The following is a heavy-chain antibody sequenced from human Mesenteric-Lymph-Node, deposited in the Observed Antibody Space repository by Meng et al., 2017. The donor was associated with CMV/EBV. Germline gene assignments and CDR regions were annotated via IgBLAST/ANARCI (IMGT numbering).Heavy chain of an antibody. D-gene: IGHD3-3*01. Sequence: GESLKISCAASGFNFRNSAMSWVRQTPGKGLEWVSGVSGGGEMTDYADSVKGRFTISRDNSKNTLYLQVNSLRAEDTAVYYCARVAIFGHFDYWGQGTLVTVSS. V-gene: IGHV3-23*01. J-gene: IGHJ4*02. CDR2: VSGGGEMT. CDR1: GFNFRNSA. CDR3: ARVAIFGHFDY.